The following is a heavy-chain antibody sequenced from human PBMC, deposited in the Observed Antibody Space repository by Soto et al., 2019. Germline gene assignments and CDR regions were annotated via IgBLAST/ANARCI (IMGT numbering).Heavy chain of an antibody. Sequence: PGESLKISCKGSGYSFTSYWIGWVRQMPGKGLEWMGIIYPGDSDTRYSPSFQGQVTISADKSISTAYLQWSSLKASDTTMYYCARRHDYGGNSVWFDPWGQGTLVTVSS. CDR2: IYPGDSDT. J-gene: IGHJ5*02. D-gene: IGHD4-17*01. V-gene: IGHV5-51*01. CDR1: GYSFTSYW. CDR3: ARRHDYGGNSVWFDP.